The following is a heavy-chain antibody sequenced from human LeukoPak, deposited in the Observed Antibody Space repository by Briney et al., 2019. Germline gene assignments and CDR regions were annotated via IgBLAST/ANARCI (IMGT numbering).Heavy chain of an antibody. J-gene: IGHJ4*02. CDR3: ARGHYLDY. CDR1: GGSISSDY. V-gene: IGHV3-21*01. D-gene: IGHD3-10*01. CDR2: ISSSSSYI. Sequence: ASETLSLTCNVSGGSISSDYWTWIRQPPGKGLEWVSSISSSSSYIYYADSVKGRFTISRDNAKNSLYLQMNSLRAEDTAVYYCARGHYLDYWGQGTLVTVSS.